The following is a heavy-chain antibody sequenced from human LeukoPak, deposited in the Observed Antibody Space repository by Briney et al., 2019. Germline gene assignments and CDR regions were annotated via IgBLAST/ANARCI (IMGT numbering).Heavy chain of an antibody. CDR1: RVTFSNHA. J-gene: IGHJ2*01. CDR2: ISGSGGST. D-gene: IGHD4-23*01. V-gene: IGHV3-23*01. Sequence: GGSLRLSCASSRVTFSNHAMSWVRQAPGKGLEWVSGISGSGGSTYYADSVKGRFTISRDNSKNTMYLQTNSLRAEDTAVYYCAKDLYGGSVYWYFGLWGRGTLVTVSS. CDR3: AKDLYGGSVYWYFGL.